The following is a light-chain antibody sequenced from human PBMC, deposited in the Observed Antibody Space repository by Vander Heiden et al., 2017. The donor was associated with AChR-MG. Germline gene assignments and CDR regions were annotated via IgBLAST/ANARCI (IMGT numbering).Light chain of an antibody. V-gene: IGKV3-20*01. CDR2: GAC. CDR3: QQCDNPRT. CDR1: QSVSSTY. Sequence: IVFTQSPGTLSASAGERATLSCRASQSVSSTYASWYQHTPGQPTRLLIAGACIRAHDTPDRCSGSGAGTDSMITISRLAPEDFAVYYCQQCDNPRTFGQGTKVEIK. J-gene: IGKJ1*01.